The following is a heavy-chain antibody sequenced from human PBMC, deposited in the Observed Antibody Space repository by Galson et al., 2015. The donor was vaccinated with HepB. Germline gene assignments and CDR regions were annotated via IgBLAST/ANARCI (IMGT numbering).Heavy chain of an antibody. CDR3: AKTAVTGNLDY. J-gene: IGHJ4*02. Sequence: SLRLSCATSGLTFSSYGMHWVRQAPGRGLEWVAIISFDGSKKYYADSVKGRFTISRDNFKSTLYLEMNSLRAEDTAVYYCAKTAVTGNLDYWGQGTLVTVSS. CDR1: GLTFSSYG. CDR2: ISFDGSKK. D-gene: IGHD6-19*01. V-gene: IGHV3-30*18.